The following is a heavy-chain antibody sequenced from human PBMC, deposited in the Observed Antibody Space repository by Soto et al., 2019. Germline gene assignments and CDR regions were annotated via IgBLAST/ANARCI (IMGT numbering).Heavy chain of an antibody. CDR2: VYYSGST. CDR1: GASISSSY. J-gene: IGHJ3*02. Sequence: SETLSLTCTVSGASISSSYWSWIRQSTGKGLEWIGYVYYSGSTNYNPSLKSRVTMSVDTSKNQFSLKLSSVTAADTAMYYCARGYYDSNGQSNTFDIWGQGTMVTVSS. D-gene: IGHD3-22*01. CDR3: ARGYYDSNGQSNTFDI. V-gene: IGHV4-59*01.